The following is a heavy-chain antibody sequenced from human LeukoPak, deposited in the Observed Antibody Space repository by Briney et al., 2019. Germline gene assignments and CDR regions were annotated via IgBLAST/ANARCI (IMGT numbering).Heavy chain of an antibody. Sequence: SQTLSLTCAVSGGSIRSGDYLWSWIRQPPGKGPEWIGYIYYSGTTYSNPSLKSRVTISVDTSKNQFSLKLSSVTAADTAVYYCARSPSRSGASGFDYWGQGTLVTVSS. D-gene: IGHD3-10*01. CDR2: IYYSGTT. J-gene: IGHJ4*02. CDR1: GGSIRSGDYL. CDR3: ARSPSRSGASGFDY. V-gene: IGHV4-30-4*07.